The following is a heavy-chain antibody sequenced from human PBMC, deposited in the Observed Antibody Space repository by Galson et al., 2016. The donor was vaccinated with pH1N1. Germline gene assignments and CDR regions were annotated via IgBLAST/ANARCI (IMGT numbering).Heavy chain of an antibody. CDR2: INQDGSEI. V-gene: IGHV3-7*01. CDR3: ARAIAAAGSA. J-gene: IGHJ3*01. D-gene: IGHD6-13*01. CDR1: GFTFSSYW. Sequence: SLRLSCAASGFTFSSYWMTWVRQAPGKGLEWVANINQDGSEIYYVGSVKGRFTISRDNAKNSLHLQMNSLRAEDTAVYYCARAIAAAGSAWGHGTLVTVSS.